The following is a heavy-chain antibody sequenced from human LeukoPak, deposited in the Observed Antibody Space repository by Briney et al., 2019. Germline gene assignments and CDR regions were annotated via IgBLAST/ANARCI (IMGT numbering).Heavy chain of an antibody. J-gene: IGHJ3*02. CDR1: GFTFSSYG. Sequence: GGPLRLSCAASGFTFSSYGMHWVRQAPGKGLEWVAFIRYDGSNKYYADSVKGRFTISRDNSKNALYLQMNSLRAVDTAVYYCAKGGYSPLDAFDIWGQGTMVTVSS. CDR3: AKGGYSPLDAFDI. D-gene: IGHD3-22*01. V-gene: IGHV3-30*02. CDR2: IRYDGSNK.